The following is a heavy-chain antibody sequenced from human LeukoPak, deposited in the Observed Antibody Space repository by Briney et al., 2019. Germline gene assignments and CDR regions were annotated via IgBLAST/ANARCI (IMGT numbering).Heavy chain of an antibody. CDR2: LYYSGST. CDR3: VRSNIVVVPAANFDY. J-gene: IGHJ4*02. Sequence: PGGSLRLSCAASGFTFSSYSMNWVRQPPGKGLEWIGSLYYSGSTYYNPSLRSRVTISVDTSKNQFSLKLSSVTAADTAVYYCVRSNIVVVPAANFDYWGQGTLVTVSS. V-gene: IGHV4-59*05. CDR1: GFTFSSYSMN. D-gene: IGHD2-2*01.